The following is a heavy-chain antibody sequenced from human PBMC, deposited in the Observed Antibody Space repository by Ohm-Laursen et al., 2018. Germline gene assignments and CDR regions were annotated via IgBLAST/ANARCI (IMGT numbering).Heavy chain of an antibody. Sequence: GTLSLTCTVSGGSVSSGSYYWSWIRQPPGKGLEWIGYIYYSGTTNYNTSLKSRVTISVDASKNQFSLKLSSVTAADTALYYCARRGPSQVYFDYWGQGTLVTVSS. D-gene: IGHD2-2*01. CDR3: ARRGPSQVYFDY. J-gene: IGHJ4*02. CDR2: IYYSGTT. CDR1: GGSVSSGSYY. V-gene: IGHV4-61*01.